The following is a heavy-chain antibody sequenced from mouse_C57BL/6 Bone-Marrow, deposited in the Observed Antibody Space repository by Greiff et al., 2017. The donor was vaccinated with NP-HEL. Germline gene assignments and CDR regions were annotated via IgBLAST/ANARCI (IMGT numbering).Heavy chain of an antibody. CDR3: ARSGYYYGSNWYFDV. CDR2: IYPRSGNT. D-gene: IGHD1-1*01. V-gene: IGHV1-81*01. Sequence: LVESGAELARPGASVKLSCKASGYTFTSYGISWVKQRTGQGLEWIGEIYPRSGNTYYNEKFKGKATLTADKSSSTAYMELRSLTSEDSAVYFCARSGYYYGSNWYFDVWGTGTTVTVSS. CDR1: GYTFTSYG. J-gene: IGHJ1*03.